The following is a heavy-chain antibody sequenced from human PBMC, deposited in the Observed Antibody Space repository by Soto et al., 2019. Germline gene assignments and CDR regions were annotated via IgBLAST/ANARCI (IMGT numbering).Heavy chain of an antibody. Sequence: EVQLLESGGGLVQPGGSLRLSCAASGFTFSGYFMSWVRQAPGKGLEWVSTITGSGGSPYYPDSVKGRFTISRDNSKNTLYLQMNSLRAEDTAVYYCAKAAPGPEFDYWGQGILVTVSS. CDR3: AKAAPGPEFDY. D-gene: IGHD6-13*01. J-gene: IGHJ4*02. CDR2: ITGSGGSP. CDR1: GFTFSGYF. V-gene: IGHV3-23*01.